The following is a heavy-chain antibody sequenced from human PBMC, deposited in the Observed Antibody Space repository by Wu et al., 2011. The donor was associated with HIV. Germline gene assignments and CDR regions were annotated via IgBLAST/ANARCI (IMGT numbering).Heavy chain of an antibody. CDR2: IIPMFGTP. CDR3: ATLGDYGEVDY. D-gene: IGHD4-17*01. Sequence: QVQLVQSGAEVKKPGSSAKVSCKASGGTFSSHAINWVRQAPGQGLEWMGRIIPMFGTPNYARKFQGRVTITADESTSTAYMELSSLRSEDTAVYYCATLGDYGEVDYWGQGTLVIVSS. CDR1: GGTFSSHA. J-gene: IGHJ4*02. V-gene: IGHV1-69*15.